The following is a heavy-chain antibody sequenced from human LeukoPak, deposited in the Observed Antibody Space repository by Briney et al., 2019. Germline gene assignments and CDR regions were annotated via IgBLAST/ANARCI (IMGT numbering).Heavy chain of an antibody. D-gene: IGHD3-22*01. CDR1: GFTFSSYG. Sequence: GRSLRLSCAASGFTFSSYGMHWVRQAPGKGLEWVAVISYDGSNKYYADSVKGRFTISRDNSKNTLYLQMNSLRAEDTAVYYCAKKIYYDSSGYYFRDDAFDIRGQGTMVTVSS. CDR2: ISYDGSNK. V-gene: IGHV3-30*18. CDR3: AKKIYYDSSGYYFRDDAFDI. J-gene: IGHJ3*02.